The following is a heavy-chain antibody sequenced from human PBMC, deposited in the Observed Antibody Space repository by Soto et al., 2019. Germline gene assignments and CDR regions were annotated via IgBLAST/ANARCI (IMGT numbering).Heavy chain of an antibody. V-gene: IGHV4-4*07. J-gene: IGHJ5*02. CDR2: IYATGTT. D-gene: IGHD1-1*01. Sequence: SETLSLTCTVSGASISGFYWSWIRKSAGKGLEWIGRIYATGTTDYNPSLKSRVMMSVDTSRKQFSLKLRSVTAADTAVYYCVRDGTKTLRDWFDPWGQGISVTVSS. CDR3: VRDGTKTLRDWFDP. CDR1: GASISGFY.